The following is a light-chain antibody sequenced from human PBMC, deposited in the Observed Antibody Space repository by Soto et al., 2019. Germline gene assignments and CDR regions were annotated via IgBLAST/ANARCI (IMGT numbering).Light chain of an antibody. CDR3: QHYNSFPWT. V-gene: IGKV1-8*01. Sequence: AIRMTQSPSSFSASTGDRVTITCRASQDVSNYLAWYQQRPGEPPKLLIYAASTFQSEVPSRFSGSGSGTDFTLTIRCLQSEDFATYYCQHYNSFPWTFGHGTRVEIK. CDR2: AAS. CDR1: QDVSNY. J-gene: IGKJ1*01.